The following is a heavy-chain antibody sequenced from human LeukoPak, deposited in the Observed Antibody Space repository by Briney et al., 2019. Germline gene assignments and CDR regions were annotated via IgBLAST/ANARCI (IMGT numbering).Heavy chain of an antibody. J-gene: IGHJ4*02. CDR2: MYHTGHT. CDR3: ARHPFATPFDY. V-gene: IGHV4-59*08. CDR1: GGSISNYY. D-gene: IGHD2-15*01. Sequence: PSETLSLTCNVSGGSISNYYWSWIRQPPGKGLEWIGYMYHTGHTMYNSSLKSRVTMSPDTSKNHFSLRLSSVTAADTAVYYCARHPFATPFDYWGPGTLVTVSS.